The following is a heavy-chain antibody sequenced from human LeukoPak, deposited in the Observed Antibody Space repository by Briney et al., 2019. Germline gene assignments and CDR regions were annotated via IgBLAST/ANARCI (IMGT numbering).Heavy chain of an antibody. CDR3: ARESIAVAGAPFDY. D-gene: IGHD6-19*01. CDR2: INSDGSST. Sequence: GGSLRLSCAASGFTFSSYWMHWVRQAPGKGLVWVSRINSDGSSTSYADSVKGRFTISRDNAKNTLYLQMNSLRAEDTAVYYCARESIAVAGAPFDYWGQGTLVTVSS. V-gene: IGHV3-74*01. CDR1: GFTFSSYW. J-gene: IGHJ4*02.